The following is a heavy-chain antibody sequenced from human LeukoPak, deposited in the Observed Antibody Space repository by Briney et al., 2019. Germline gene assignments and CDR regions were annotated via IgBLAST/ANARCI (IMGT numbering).Heavy chain of an antibody. V-gene: IGHV3-23*01. CDR2: INNSGDST. J-gene: IGHJ4*02. CDR1: GFTFTSYA. Sequence: GGSLRLSCAASGFTFTSYAMSWVRQAPGKGLEWVSAINNSGDSTYYADSVKGRFTISRDNTKNTLYLQMYSLRAEDTAVYYCANGVKHSSGLYDYWGQGTLVTVSS. D-gene: IGHD3-22*01. CDR3: ANGVKHSSGLYDY.